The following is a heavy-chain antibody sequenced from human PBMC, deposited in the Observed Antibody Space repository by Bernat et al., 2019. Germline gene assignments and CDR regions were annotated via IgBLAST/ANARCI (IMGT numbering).Heavy chain of an antibody. CDR3: ARGGGSGSYSIANHQIDY. CDR1: GGTFSSYA. CDR2: IIPIFGTA. J-gene: IGHJ4*02. V-gene: IGHV1-69*01. D-gene: IGHD3-10*01. Sequence: QVQLVQSGAEVKKPGSSVKVSCKASGGTFSSYAISWVRQAPGQGLEWMGGIIPIFGTANYAQKFQGRVTITADESTSTAYMELRSLRSEDTAVYYCARGGGSGSYSIANHQIDYWGQGTLVTVSS.